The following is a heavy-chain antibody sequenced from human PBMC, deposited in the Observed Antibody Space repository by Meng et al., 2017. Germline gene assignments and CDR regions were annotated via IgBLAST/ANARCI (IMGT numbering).Heavy chain of an antibody. D-gene: IGHD3-10*01. J-gene: IGHJ2*01. CDR2: IIPIFGTA. V-gene: IGHV1-69*06. CDR3: AREGVIYWYFDL. Sequence: QVQLVASGAEVKTPGSSVQVSCNASGGTFSSYAISWVRQAPGQGLEWMGGIIPIFGTANYAQKFQGRVTFTADKSTSTAYMELSSLRSEDTAVYYCAREGVIYWYFDLWGRGTLVTVSS. CDR1: GGTFSSYA.